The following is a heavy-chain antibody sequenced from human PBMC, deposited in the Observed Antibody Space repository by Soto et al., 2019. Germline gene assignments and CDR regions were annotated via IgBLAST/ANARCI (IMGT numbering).Heavy chain of an antibody. D-gene: IGHD1-7*01. V-gene: IGHV3-7*01. CDR2: IKQDGSEK. Sequence: PGGSRRLSCAASGFTFSSYWMSWVRQAPGKGLEWVANIKQDGSEKYYVDSVKGRFTISRDNAKNSLYLQMNSLRAEDTAVYYCARDAPNWNYFVVGSGLDYWGQGTLVTVSS. J-gene: IGHJ4*02. CDR3: ARDAPNWNYFVVGSGLDY. CDR1: GFTFSSYW.